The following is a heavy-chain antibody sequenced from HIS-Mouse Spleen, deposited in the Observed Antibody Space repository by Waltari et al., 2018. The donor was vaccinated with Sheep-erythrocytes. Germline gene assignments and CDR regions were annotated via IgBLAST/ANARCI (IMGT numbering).Heavy chain of an antibody. Sequence: EVQLVESGGGLVQPGRSLRLSCAASGFTFDDYAMYWVSGISWNMGSIGYADSVKGRFTISRDNAKNSLYLQMNSLRAEDTALYYCAKVIGTGLSYGMDVWGQGTTVTVSS. J-gene: IGHJ6*02. D-gene: IGHD1-1*01. V-gene: IGHV3-9*01. CDR1: GFTFDDYA. CDR2: ISWNMGSI. CDR3: AKVIGTGLSYGMDV.